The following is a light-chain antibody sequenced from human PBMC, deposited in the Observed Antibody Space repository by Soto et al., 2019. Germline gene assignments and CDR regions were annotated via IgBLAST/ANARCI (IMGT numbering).Light chain of an antibody. CDR1: RSDVGAYNY. Sequence: QSALTQPASVSGSPGQSIAISCTGTRSDVGAYNYVSWYQQHPGKAPKLMISEVTNRPSGVSDRFSGSKSGNTASLTISGLQAEDEADYYCCSLTTSHTYVFGSGTKLTVL. V-gene: IGLV2-14*01. J-gene: IGLJ1*01. CDR2: EVT. CDR3: CSLTTSHTYV.